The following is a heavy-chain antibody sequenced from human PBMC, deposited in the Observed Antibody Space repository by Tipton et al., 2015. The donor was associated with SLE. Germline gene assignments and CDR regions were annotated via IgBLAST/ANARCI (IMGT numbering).Heavy chain of an antibody. V-gene: IGHV4-34*01. Sequence: TLSLTCAVYGGSFSGYYWSRIRQPPGKGLEWLGEIYHSGSTNYNPSLKSRITISVDTSKNQFSLKLSSVTAADTAVYYCARGRTYSSSWYYGLDYWGQGTLVTVSS. D-gene: IGHD6-13*01. J-gene: IGHJ4*02. CDR3: ARGRTYSSSWYYGLDY. CDR1: GGSFSGYY. CDR2: IYHSGST.